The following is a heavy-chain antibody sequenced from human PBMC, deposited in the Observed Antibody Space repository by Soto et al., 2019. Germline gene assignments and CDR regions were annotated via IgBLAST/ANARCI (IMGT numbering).Heavy chain of an antibody. Sequence: PGGSLRLSCAASGFTFSSYAMHWVRQAPGKGLEWVAVISYDGSNKYYADSVEGRFTISRDNSKNTLYLQMNSLRAEDTAVYYCARDALLYSSSAEAFDFDYWGQGTLVTVSS. CDR3: ARDALLYSSSAEAFDFDY. V-gene: IGHV3-30-3*01. D-gene: IGHD6-13*01. CDR2: ISYDGSNK. CDR1: GFTFSSYA. J-gene: IGHJ4*02.